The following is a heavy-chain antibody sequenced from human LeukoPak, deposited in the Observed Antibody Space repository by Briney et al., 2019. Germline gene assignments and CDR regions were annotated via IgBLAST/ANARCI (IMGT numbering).Heavy chain of an antibody. Sequence: PGGSLRLSCAASGFIFSHYTMTWVRQAPGKGLEWVSSINGSGDATKYADSVMGRFTISRDNSKNTVSLQMNRLRAEDTAVYYCAKSDCGSDGCKLLHYWGQGTLVTVSS. J-gene: IGHJ4*02. CDR3: AKSDCGSDGCKLLHY. CDR1: GFIFSHYT. V-gene: IGHV3-23*01. D-gene: IGHD2-21*01. CDR2: INGSGDAT.